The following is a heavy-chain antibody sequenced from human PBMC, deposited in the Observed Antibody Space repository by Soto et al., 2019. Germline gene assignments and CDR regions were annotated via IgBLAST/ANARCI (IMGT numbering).Heavy chain of an antibody. CDR1: GFPFWHYG. V-gene: IGHV3-33*01. J-gene: IGHJ6*02. Sequence: QVQLVESGGGVVQPGRSLRLSCVGSGFPFWHYGMHWVRQAPGKGLELVAVIWSDGNKESYADSVKGRFAISRDDSKDTLYLEVNSLRVEDTAVYCCARDRNGGWFHMDVWGQGTTVSVSS. CDR3: ARDRNGGWFHMDV. D-gene: IGHD6-19*01. CDR2: IWSDGNKE.